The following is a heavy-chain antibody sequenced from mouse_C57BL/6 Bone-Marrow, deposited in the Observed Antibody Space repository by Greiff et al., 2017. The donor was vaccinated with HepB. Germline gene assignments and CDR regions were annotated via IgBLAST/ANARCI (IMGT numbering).Heavy chain of an antibody. J-gene: IGHJ3*01. CDR1: GYTFTSYW. V-gene: IGHV1-69*01. CDR3: ARERDYGSSSFAY. Sequence: QVQLQQPGAELVMPGASVKLSCKASGYTFTSYWMHWVKQRPGQGLEWIGEIDPSDSYTNYNQKFKGKSTLTVDKSSSTAYTQLSSLTSEDSAVYYCARERDYGSSSFAYWGQGTLVTVSA. CDR2: IDPSDSYT. D-gene: IGHD1-1*01.